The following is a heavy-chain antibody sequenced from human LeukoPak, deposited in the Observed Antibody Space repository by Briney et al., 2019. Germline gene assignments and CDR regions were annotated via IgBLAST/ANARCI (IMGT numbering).Heavy chain of an antibody. D-gene: IGHD2-2*01. Sequence: SQTLSLTCTASGGSISSGSYYWTWIRQPAGKGLEWIGRIYTSGSTNYNPSIKSRATISVDTSKTQCSLKLSSVTAADTAVYYCATIVVPAANDYFYMDVWGKGTTVTVSS. CDR2: IYTSGST. CDR3: ATIVVPAANDYFYMDV. V-gene: IGHV4-61*02. CDR1: GGSISSGSYY. J-gene: IGHJ6*03.